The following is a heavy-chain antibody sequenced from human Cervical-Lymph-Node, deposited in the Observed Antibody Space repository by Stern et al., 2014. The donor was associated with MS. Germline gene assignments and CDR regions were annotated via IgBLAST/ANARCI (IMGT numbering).Heavy chain of an antibody. D-gene: IGHD2-21*02. Sequence: VQLEESGGGVVQPGRSLRLSCAASGFSFSIYAMHWVRQAPGKGPEWVAVISSDGSIKYYTDSVKGRFTISRDNSKNTLSLQMNSLRVEDTALYYCARDLKVTMDYFDYWGQGTLVTVSS. CDR3: ARDLKVTMDYFDY. V-gene: IGHV3-30-3*01. CDR2: ISSDGSIK. CDR1: GFSFSIYA. J-gene: IGHJ4*02.